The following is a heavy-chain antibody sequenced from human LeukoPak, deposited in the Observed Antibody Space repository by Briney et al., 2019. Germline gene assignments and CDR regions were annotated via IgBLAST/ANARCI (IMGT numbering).Heavy chain of an antibody. J-gene: IGHJ5*02. CDR2: IWYDGSNT. D-gene: IGHD1-26*01. CDR3: AGDRKSGNFLGEFDH. V-gene: IGHV3-33*01. Sequence: PGGSLRLSCAASGFTFTSYDMHWVRQAPGKGLEGVALIWYDGSNTYYTDSVRGRFTISRDNSKSTLYLQMNSLRAEDTAIYYCAGDRKSGNFLGEFDHWGLGTLVTVSS. CDR1: GFTFTSYD.